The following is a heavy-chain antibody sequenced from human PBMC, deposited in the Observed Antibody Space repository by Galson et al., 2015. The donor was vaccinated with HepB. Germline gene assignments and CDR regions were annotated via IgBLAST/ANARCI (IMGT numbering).Heavy chain of an antibody. CDR2: ISVYNGNT. CDR1: GYTFTSYA. V-gene: IGHV1-18*01. J-gene: IGHJ4*02. CDR3: ARVYMDDVWSGYETYYFDY. D-gene: IGHD3-3*01. Sequence: SVKVSCKASGYTFTSYAVSWVRQAPGQGLEWMGWISVYNGNTNYAQKNQGRVTMTTDTSTSTAYMELRSLRSDDTAGYYCARVYMDDVWSGYETYYFDYWGQGTLVTVSS.